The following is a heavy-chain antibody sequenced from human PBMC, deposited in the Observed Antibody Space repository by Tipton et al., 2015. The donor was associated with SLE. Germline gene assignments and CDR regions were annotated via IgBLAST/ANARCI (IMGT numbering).Heavy chain of an antibody. CDR1: GGSISSYY. CDR3: ARGGQLWLRDYYGMDV. Sequence: TLSLTCTVSGGSISSYYWSWIRQPPGKGLEWIGEINRSGSTNYNPSLKSRVTISVDTSKNQFSLKLSSVTAADTAVYYCARGGQLWLRDYYGMDVWGQGTTVTVSS. CDR2: INRSGST. J-gene: IGHJ6*02. D-gene: IGHD5-18*01. V-gene: IGHV4-34*01.